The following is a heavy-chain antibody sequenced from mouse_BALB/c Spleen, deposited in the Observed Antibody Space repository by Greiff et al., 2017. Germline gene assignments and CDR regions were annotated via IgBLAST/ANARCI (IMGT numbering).Heavy chain of an antibody. V-gene: IGHV5-9-4*01. J-gene: IGHJ4*01. CDR3: ARGKGGYGDYYAMDY. Sequence: EVQVVESGGGLVQPGGSRKLSCAASGFTFSSYAMSWVRQSPEKRLEWVAEISSGGSYTYYPDTVTGRFTISRDNAKNTLYLEMSSLRSEDTAMYYCARGKGGYGDYYAMDYWGQGTSVTVSS. CDR2: ISSGGSYT. D-gene: IGHD2-2*01. CDR1: GFTFSSYA.